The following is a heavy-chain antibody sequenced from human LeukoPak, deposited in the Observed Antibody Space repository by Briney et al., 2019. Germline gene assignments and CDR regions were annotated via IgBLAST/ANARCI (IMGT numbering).Heavy chain of an antibody. CDR1: GFTFSGRW. CDR2: ISGSGGST. Sequence: GGSLRLSCAASGFTFSGRWMSWLRQAPGKGLEWVSAISGSGGSTYYADSVKGRFTISRDNSKNTLYLQMNSLRAEDTAVYYCAKDISSGWSNFDPWGQGTLVTVSS. V-gene: IGHV3-23*01. D-gene: IGHD6-19*01. J-gene: IGHJ5*02. CDR3: AKDISSGWSNFDP.